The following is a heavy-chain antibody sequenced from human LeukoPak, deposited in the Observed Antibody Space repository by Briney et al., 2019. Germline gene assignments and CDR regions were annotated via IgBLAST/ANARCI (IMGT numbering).Heavy chain of an antibody. CDR1: GFIFSNYA. D-gene: IGHD4/OR15-4a*01. CDR3: AKYGAPGWSGYCDY. Sequence: GGSLRLSCAASGFIFSNYAMTWVRQAPGKGLEWVSSISGNAGSTYYIDSVKARFTISRDNSKNTLFLQMNSLRAEDTGMYYCAKYGAPGWSGYCDYWGQGTLVTVSS. J-gene: IGHJ4*02. CDR2: ISGNAGST. V-gene: IGHV3-23*01.